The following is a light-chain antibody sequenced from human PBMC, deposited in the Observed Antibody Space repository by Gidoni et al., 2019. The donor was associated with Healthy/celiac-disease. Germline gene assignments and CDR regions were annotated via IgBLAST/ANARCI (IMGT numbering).Light chain of an antibody. Sequence: EIVLTQSPEVASVTPKEKVTITCQASQRIGSSLHWYQPKPDQSPKLLIKYASQSFSGVPSRFSGXGXGTDLTLTINSLEAEDAATYYCHQSSXXPXTFGQGTKVEIK. J-gene: IGKJ1*01. CDR2: YAS. CDR3: HQSSXXPXT. CDR1: QRIGSS. V-gene: IGKV6-21*01.